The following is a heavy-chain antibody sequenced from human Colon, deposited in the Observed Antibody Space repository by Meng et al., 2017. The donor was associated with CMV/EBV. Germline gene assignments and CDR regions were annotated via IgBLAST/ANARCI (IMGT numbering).Heavy chain of an antibody. CDR2: ISSSSSTI. Sequence: GESLKISCAASGFTFSSYSMNWVRQAPGKGLEWVSYISSSSSTIYYADSVKGRFTISRDNAKNSLYLQMNSLRAEDTAGYYCARGGGGFDYWGQGTLVTVSS. J-gene: IGHJ4*02. CDR3: ARGGGGFDY. V-gene: IGHV3-48*04. CDR1: GFTFSSYS. D-gene: IGHD3-10*01.